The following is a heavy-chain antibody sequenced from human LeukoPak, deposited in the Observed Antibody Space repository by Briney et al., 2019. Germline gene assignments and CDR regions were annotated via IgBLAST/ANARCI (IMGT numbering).Heavy chain of an antibody. CDR2: VYRTGNA. D-gene: IGHD2-8*02. V-gene: IGHV4-38-2*01. J-gene: IGHJ3*02. CDR3: ARLRLGYLTLVVAFDI. Sequence: SETLSLTCSVSGYSISSGYYWGWIRQPPGKGLEWIGVVYRTGNAYYNPSLKSRVTISVDTSKNQFSLKLSSVTAADTAVYYCARLRLGYLTLVVAFDIWGQGTMVTVSS. CDR1: GYSISSGYY.